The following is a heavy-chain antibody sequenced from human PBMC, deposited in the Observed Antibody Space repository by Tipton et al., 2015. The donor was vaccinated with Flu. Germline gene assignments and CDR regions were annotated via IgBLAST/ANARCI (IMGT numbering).Heavy chain of an antibody. V-gene: IGHV3-21*01. Sequence: SLRLSCAASGFTFSSYSMNWVRQAPGKGLEWVSSISSSSSYIYYADSVKGRFTISRDNAKNSLYLQMNSLRAEDTAVYYCARATIFGVVDAWYFDLWGRGTLVTVSS. D-gene: IGHD3-3*01. CDR3: ARATIFGVVDAWYFDL. J-gene: IGHJ2*01. CDR2: ISSSSSYI. CDR1: GFTFSSYS.